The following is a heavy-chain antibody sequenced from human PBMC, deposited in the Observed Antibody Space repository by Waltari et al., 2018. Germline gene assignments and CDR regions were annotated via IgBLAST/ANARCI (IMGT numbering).Heavy chain of an antibody. V-gene: IGHV1-18*01. CDR1: GYTFTSYG. D-gene: IGHD6-13*01. Sequence: QVQLVQSGAEVKKPGASVKVSCKASGYTFTSYGISWVRQAPGQGLEWMGWISAYNGNTNYAKEPQGRVTMTTDTTTSTAYMELRSLRSDDTAVYYCARGSQGPIAAARREFDPWGQGTLVTVSS. CDR3: ARGSQGPIAAARREFDP. CDR2: ISAYNGNT. J-gene: IGHJ5*02.